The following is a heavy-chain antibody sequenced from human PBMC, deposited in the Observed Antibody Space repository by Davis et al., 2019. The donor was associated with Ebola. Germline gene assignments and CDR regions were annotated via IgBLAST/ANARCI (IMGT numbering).Heavy chain of an antibody. Sequence: GESLKISCAASGFTFGGYALHWVRQSPGKGLEWVAAISFDGNNTFYADSLTGRFTVSRDNSKHTLYLQMNSLRPEDSAIYYCARDLWGMDVWGQGTTVAVSS. CDR2: ISFDGNNT. CDR3: ARDLWGMDV. D-gene: IGHD2/OR15-2a*01. V-gene: IGHV3-30*04. CDR1: GFTFGGYA. J-gene: IGHJ6*02.